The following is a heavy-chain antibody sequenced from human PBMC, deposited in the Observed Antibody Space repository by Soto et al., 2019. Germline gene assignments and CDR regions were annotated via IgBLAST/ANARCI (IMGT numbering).Heavy chain of an antibody. J-gene: IGHJ6*02. Sequence: QVQLQESGPGLVKPSQTLSLTCTVSGGSINSSSYYWSWIRQHPGKGLEWIGYIYYSGSTYYNPSLKSRVTVSVDTSKNQFSLKLSSVTAADTAVYYCARDLPYCGGDCYGMDVWGPGTTVTVSS. V-gene: IGHV4-31*03. CDR2: IYYSGST. D-gene: IGHD2-21*01. CDR3: ARDLPYCGGDCYGMDV. CDR1: GGSINSSSYY.